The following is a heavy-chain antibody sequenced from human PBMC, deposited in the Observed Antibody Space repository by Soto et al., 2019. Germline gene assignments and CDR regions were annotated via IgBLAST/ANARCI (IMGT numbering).Heavy chain of an antibody. D-gene: IGHD6-19*01. CDR1: GYSFTSYW. CDR2: IYPGDSDT. V-gene: IGHV5-51*01. J-gene: IGHJ4*02. Sequence: GESLKISCKGSGYSFTSYWIVWVRQMPGKGLEWMGIIYPGDSDTRYSPSFQGQVTISADKSISTAYLQWSSLKASDTAMYYCARLSGRGSSGWYSTQDYWGQGTLVTVSS. CDR3: ARLSGRGSSGWYSTQDY.